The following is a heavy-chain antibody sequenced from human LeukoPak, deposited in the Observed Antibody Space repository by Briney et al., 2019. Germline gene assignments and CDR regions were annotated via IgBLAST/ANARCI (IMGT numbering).Heavy chain of an antibody. CDR1: GGSIRSYF. CDR3: ARQGYTASYSLLEY. Sequence: SETLSPSRTVSGGSIRSYFWGWVRQPAGKGLEWIGRIYTTGATFYNPSLKTRLTMSIDTSKNQFSLRLTSVVAADTAVYYCARQGYTASYSLLEYWSQGNLGTVSS. V-gene: IGHV4-4*07. CDR2: IYTTGAT. J-gene: IGHJ4*02. D-gene: IGHD1-26*01.